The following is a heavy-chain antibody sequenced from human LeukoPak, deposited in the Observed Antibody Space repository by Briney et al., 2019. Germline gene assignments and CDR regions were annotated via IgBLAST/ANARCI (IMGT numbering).Heavy chain of an antibody. D-gene: IGHD3-10*01. CDR3: ARKYYYGSGSYLVGGYFDY. CDR1: GGSISTSSYY. Sequence: SETLSLTCTVSGGSISTSSYYWAWIRQPPGKGLEWIGSIYYSGTTYYNPSLNSRVTISVDTSKNHFSLKLSSVTAADTAVYYCARKYYYGSGSYLVGGYFDYWGQGTLVTVSS. CDR2: IYYSGTT. J-gene: IGHJ4*02. V-gene: IGHV4-39*02.